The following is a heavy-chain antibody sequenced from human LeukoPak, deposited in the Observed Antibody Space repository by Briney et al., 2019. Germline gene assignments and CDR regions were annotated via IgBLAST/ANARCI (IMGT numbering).Heavy chain of an antibody. CDR1: VFTFSSYS. Sequence: PGGSLRLSCAASVFTFSSYSMNWVRQAPGKGLEGVSSISSSSSYIYYTHSVKARFTISRDNAKNSLYLQMNSLRAEDTAVYYCARDRKEFDHWGQRTLVTVSS. J-gene: IGHJ4*02. V-gene: IGHV3-21*01. CDR3: ARDRKEFDH. CDR2: ISSSSSYI.